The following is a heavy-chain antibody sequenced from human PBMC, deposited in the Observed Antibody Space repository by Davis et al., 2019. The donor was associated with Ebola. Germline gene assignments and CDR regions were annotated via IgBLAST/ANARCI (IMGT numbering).Heavy chain of an antibody. J-gene: IGHJ3*02. D-gene: IGHD3-3*01. CDR1: GDSVSSGG. CDR2: TYYNSKWYN. CDR3: VRGFLRDGFDI. Sequence: PSETLSLTCAISGDSVSSGGWNWIRQSPSRGLEWLGRTYYNSKWYNDYAVSVKSRITINPDTSKNQFSLQLNSVTPEDTAVYYCVRGFLRDGFDIWGQGTMIIVSS. V-gene: IGHV6-1*01.